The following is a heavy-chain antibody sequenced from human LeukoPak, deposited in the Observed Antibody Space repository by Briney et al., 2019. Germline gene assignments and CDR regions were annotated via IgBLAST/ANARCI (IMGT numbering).Heavy chain of an antibody. CDR2: IYYSGST. Sequence: SETLSLTCAVSGGSVSSGDYYWSWIRQPPGKGLEWIGYIYYSGSTYYSPSLKSRVTISVDTSKNQFSLKLSSVTAADTAVYYCARVWTTWGFDYWGQGTLVTVSS. CDR1: GGSVSSGDYY. J-gene: IGHJ4*02. V-gene: IGHV4-30-4*01. D-gene: IGHD3/OR15-3a*01. CDR3: ARVWTTWGFDY.